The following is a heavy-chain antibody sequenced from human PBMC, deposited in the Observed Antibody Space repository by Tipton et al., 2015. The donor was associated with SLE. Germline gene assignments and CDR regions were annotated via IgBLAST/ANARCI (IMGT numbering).Heavy chain of an antibody. J-gene: IGHJ3*01. Sequence: TLSLTCTVSGGSISSHSYYWGWVRQPPGKGLEWIGSIYYSGSTYYNPSLKSRVTISLDTSKNQFSLSLNSVTAADTAVYYCARVKAGLTFDGFDFWGQGTKVTVSS. CDR2: IYYSGST. D-gene: IGHD6-19*01. CDR3: ARVKAGLTFDGFDF. V-gene: IGHV4-39*07. CDR1: GGSISSHSYY.